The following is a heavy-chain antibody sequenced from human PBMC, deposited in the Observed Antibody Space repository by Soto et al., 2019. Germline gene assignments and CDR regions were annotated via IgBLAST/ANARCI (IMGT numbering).Heavy chain of an antibody. V-gene: IGHV4-30-2*01. CDR1: GGSISSGGYS. Sequence: SETLSLTCAVSGGSISSGGYSWSWIRQPPGKGLEWIGYIYHSESTFYHPYLKSRVTITVDKSKNQFSLMLTSMTAADTVVDYCARDKITGRFDDWGQGTLVTVSS. D-gene: IGHD2-8*02. CDR3: ARDKITGRFDD. CDR2: IYHSEST. J-gene: IGHJ4*02.